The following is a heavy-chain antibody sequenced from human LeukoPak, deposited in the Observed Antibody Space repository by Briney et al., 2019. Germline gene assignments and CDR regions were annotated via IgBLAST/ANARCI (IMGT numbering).Heavy chain of an antibody. J-gene: IGHJ4*02. CDR3: ARGAYYYED. CDR1: GFSFSSYS. V-gene: IGHV3-30-3*01. Sequence: GTSLRLSCVASGFSFSSYSIHWVRRVPGKGLEWVAVMSVNGVNKYYADSVRGRFTVSRDISKNTQFLQMNSLRFEDTAVYYCARGAYYYEDWGQGTLVTVSS. CDR2: MSVNGVNK. D-gene: IGHD3-22*01.